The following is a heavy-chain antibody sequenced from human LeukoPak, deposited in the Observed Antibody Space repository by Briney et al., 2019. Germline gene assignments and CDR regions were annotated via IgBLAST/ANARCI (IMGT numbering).Heavy chain of an antibody. V-gene: IGHV3-48*01. J-gene: IGHJ4*02. CDR1: AFTFSDYS. CDR3: ARDRLTSGSYFFDY. Sequence: GGSLRLSCAASAFTFSDYSMNWVRQAPGKGLEWISYISGRSSTIYYADSVRGRFTISRDNAKNSMYLQMSSLRAEDTAVYYCARDRLTSGSYFFDYWGQGTLVTVSS. D-gene: IGHD1-26*01. CDR2: ISGRSSTI.